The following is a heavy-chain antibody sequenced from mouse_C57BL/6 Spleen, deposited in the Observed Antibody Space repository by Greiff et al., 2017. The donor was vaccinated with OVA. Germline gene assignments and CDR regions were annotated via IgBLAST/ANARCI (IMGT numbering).Heavy chain of an antibody. CDR1: GFTFSDYG. CDR3: TRGAGYFDY. V-gene: IGHV5-17*01. J-gene: IGHJ2*01. Sequence: EVQLVESGGGLVKPGGSLKLSCAASGFTFSDYGMHWVRQAPEKGLEWVAYISTSSSKIYYADTVKGRYTISRDNAKNTLFLQMTSLTSEDTAMYYCTRGAGYFDYWGQGTTLTVSS. CDR2: ISTSSSKI.